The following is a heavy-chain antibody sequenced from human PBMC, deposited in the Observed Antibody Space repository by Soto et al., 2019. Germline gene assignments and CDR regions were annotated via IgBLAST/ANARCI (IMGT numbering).Heavy chain of an antibody. Sequence: AAGKVSHKDSGYTLTELSMHWVRQAPGKGREWMGGVGPEDGETIYAQKFQGRVTMTDDASTDPAYMELSSLRSEDTAVYYCATTAVIRLDYWGQGTLVTVSS. D-gene: IGHD3-22*01. CDR1: GYTLTELS. CDR3: ATTAVIRLDY. V-gene: IGHV1-24*01. J-gene: IGHJ4*02. CDR2: VGPEDGET.